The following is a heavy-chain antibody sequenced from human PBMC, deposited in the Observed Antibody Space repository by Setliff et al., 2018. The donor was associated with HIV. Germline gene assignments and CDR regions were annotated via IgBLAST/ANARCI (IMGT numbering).Heavy chain of an antibody. Sequence: ASVKVSCKASGYTFTSYYMHWVRQAPGQGPEWLGRINPKSGGTRYAQKFQGRVSMTRDTAISTAYMELSRLRSDDSAVYYCARLPFITIFGVLNGDDGFDIWGQGTMVTV. CDR2: INPKSGGT. D-gene: IGHD3-3*01. CDR1: GYTFTSYY. J-gene: IGHJ3*02. V-gene: IGHV1-2*06. CDR3: ARLPFITIFGVLNGDDGFDI.